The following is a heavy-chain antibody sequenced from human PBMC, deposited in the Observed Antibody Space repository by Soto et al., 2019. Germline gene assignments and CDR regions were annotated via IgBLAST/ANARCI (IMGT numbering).Heavy chain of an antibody. CDR1: GFTFSSYA. V-gene: IGHV3-23*01. CDR3: AKDALDSGYDYVIWDYFDY. CDR2: ISGSGGST. J-gene: IGHJ4*02. D-gene: IGHD5-12*01. Sequence: GGSLRLSCAASGFTFSSYAMSWVRQAPWKGLEWVSAISGSGGSTYYADSVKGRFTISRDNSKNTLYLQMNSLRAEDTAVYYCAKDALDSGYDYVIWDYFDYWGQGTLVTVSS.